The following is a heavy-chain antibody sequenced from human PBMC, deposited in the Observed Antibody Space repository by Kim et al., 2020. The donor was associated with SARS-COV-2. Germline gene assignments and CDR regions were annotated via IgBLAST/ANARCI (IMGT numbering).Heavy chain of an antibody. CDR2: IYYSGST. J-gene: IGHJ4*02. V-gene: IGHV4-61*01. Sequence: SETLSLTCTVSGGSVSSGSYYWSWIRQPPGKGLEWIGYIYYSGSTNYNPSLKSRVTISVDTSKNQFSLKLSSVTAADTAVYYCARDLVRGGSSYFDYWGQGTLVTVSS. CDR1: GGSVSSGSYY. CDR3: ARDLVRGGSSYFDY. D-gene: IGHD3-10*01.